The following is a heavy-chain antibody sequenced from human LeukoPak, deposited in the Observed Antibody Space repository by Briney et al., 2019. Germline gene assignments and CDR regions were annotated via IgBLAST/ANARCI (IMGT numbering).Heavy chain of an antibody. D-gene: IGHD6-19*01. CDR2: IYYSGST. V-gene: IGHV4-59*01. J-gene: IGHJ4*02. Sequence: PGGSLRLSCAASGFTFSSYWMSWVRQAPGKGLEWIGYIYYSGSTNYNPSLKSRVTISVDTSKNQFSLKLSSVTAADTAVYYCAAAVAGSPYWGQGTLVTVSS. CDR3: AAAVAGSPY. CDR1: GFTFSSYW.